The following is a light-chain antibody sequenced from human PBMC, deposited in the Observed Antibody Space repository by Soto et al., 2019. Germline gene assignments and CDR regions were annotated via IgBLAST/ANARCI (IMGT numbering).Light chain of an antibody. CDR1: SSDIGGNA. J-gene: IGLJ1*01. V-gene: IGLV1-44*01. CDR2: NTS. Sequence: QAVVTQPPSASGTPGQGVTISCSGGSSDIGGNAINWYQHLPGTAPKLLVYNTSQRPSGVPDRFSGSKSGASASLAISGLESEDEADYYCATWDDSRSSYVFGTGTKVTVL. CDR3: ATWDDSRSSYV.